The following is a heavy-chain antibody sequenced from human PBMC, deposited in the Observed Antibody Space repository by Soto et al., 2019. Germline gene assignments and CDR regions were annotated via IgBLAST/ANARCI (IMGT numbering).Heavy chain of an antibody. CDR2: IYYSGSI. V-gene: IGHV4-59*08. Sequence: SETLSLTCTVSGGSISSDYWSWIRQPPGKGLEWIGYIYYSGSINYNPSHESRVAISVDTSKNQFSLKLTSVTAADTAAYYCARHWDWGSLGYWGQGTLVTVSS. J-gene: IGHJ4*02. D-gene: IGHD3-16*01. CDR1: GGSISSDY. CDR3: ARHWDWGSLGY.